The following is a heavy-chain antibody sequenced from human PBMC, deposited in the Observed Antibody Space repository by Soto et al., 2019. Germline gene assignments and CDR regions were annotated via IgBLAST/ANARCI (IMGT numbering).Heavy chain of an antibody. CDR3: AWDNGHSSGWYDFDY. Sequence: GGSLRLSCAASGFTVSSNYMSWVRQAPGKGLEWVSVIYSSGSTYYADSVKGRFNISRHNSKNTLYLQMNSLRAEDTAVYYCAWDNGHSSGWYDFDYWGQGTLVTVSS. J-gene: IGHJ4*02. CDR1: GFTVSSNY. V-gene: IGHV3-66*01. CDR2: IYSSGST. D-gene: IGHD6-19*01.